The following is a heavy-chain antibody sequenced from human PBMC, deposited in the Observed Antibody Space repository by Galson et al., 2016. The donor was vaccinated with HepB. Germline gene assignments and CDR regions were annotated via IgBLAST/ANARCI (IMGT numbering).Heavy chain of an antibody. CDR3: AVRYSSIWYFQL. CDR1: GFTLSNSA. Sequence: SLRLSCAASGFTLSNSAMSWVRQAPGKGLEWVSAMSDSGGSTYYADSVKGRFTISRDNSKNTLYLQMNSLGAEDTAIYYRAVRYSSIWYFQLWGRGTLVSVSS. V-gene: IGHV3-23*01. D-gene: IGHD6-13*01. J-gene: IGHJ1*01. CDR2: MSDSGGST.